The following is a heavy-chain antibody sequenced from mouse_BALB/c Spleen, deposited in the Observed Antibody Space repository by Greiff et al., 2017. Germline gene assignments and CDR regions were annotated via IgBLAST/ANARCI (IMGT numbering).Heavy chain of an antibody. CDR1: GYSITSDYA. CDR2: ISYSGST. D-gene: IGHD2-4*01. Sequence: EVQLQQSGPGLVKPSQSLSLTCTVTGYSITSDYAWNWIRQFPGNKLEWMGYISYSGSTSYNPSLKSRISITRDTSKNQFFLQLNSVTTEDTATYYCARPLYDYGGDAMDYWGQGTSVTVSS. J-gene: IGHJ4*01. V-gene: IGHV3-2*02. CDR3: ARPLYDYGGDAMDY.